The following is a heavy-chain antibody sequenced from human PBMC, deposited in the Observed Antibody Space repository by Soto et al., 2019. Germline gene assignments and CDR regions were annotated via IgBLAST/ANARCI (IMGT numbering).Heavy chain of an antibody. D-gene: IGHD4-17*01. CDR2: VYYTGST. Sequence: SETLSLTCTVSGDSISSSSYYWTWIRQPPGKGLEWIGSVYYTGSTYYNPSLKSRVTISVDRSKNQFSLKVSSVTAADTAVYYCARHRAYGDYARIYFESWGQGTLVTVSS. CDR1: GDSISSSSYY. CDR3: ARHRAYGDYARIYFES. J-gene: IGHJ4*02. V-gene: IGHV4-39*01.